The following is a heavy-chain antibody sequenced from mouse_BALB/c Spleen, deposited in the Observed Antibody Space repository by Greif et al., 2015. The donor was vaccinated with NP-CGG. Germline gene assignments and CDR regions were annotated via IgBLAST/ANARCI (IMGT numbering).Heavy chain of an antibody. Sequence: EVQGVESGGGLVQPGGSLKLSCAASGFTFSSYGMSWVRQTPDKRLELVATINSNGGSTYYPDSVKGRFTISRDNAKNTLYLQMSSLKSEDTAMYYCARDHYYGSSPGNYWGQGTTLTVSS. CDR2: INSNGGST. J-gene: IGHJ2*01. CDR3: ARDHYYGSSPGNY. D-gene: IGHD1-1*01. V-gene: IGHV5-6-3*01. CDR1: GFTFSSYG.